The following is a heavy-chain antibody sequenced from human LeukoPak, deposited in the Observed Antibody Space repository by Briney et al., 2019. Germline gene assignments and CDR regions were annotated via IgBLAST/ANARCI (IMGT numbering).Heavy chain of an antibody. J-gene: IGHJ4*02. D-gene: IGHD6-13*01. Sequence: GGSLRLSXAASGFTFRSYAMHWVRQAPGKGLEYVSAISSNGGSTYYANSVKGRFTISRDNSKNTLYLQMGSLRAEDMAVYYCASARIAAAGTDGYWGQGTLVTVSS. CDR2: ISSNGGST. CDR3: ASARIAAAGTDGY. V-gene: IGHV3-64*01. CDR1: GFTFRSYA.